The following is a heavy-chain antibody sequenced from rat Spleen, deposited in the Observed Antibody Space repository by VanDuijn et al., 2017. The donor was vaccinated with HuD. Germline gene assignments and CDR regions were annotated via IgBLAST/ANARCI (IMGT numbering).Heavy chain of an antibody. V-gene: IGHV5S23*01. CDR3: ARHGIYNYYGWFAS. CDR1: GFTFNDYD. D-gene: IGHD1-10*01. J-gene: IGHJ3*01. Sequence: EVQLVESGGGLVQPGRSLKLSCAASGFTFNDYDMAWVRQAPAKGLEWVASINIAGGNTYYRDSVKGRFTIARDNAKSTLYLQMDRLRSEDTATYCCARHGIYNYYGWFASCGQGTLVTVSS. CDR2: INIAGGNT.